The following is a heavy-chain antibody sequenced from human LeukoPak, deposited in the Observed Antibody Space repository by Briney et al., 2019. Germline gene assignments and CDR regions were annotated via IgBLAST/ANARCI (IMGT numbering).Heavy chain of an antibody. D-gene: IGHD3-22*01. CDR1: GGSFSGYY. V-gene: IGHV4-34*01. Sequence: SETLSLTCAVYGGSFSGYYWSWIRQPPWKGLEWIGEINHSGSTNYNPSLKSRVTISVDTSKNQFSLKLSSVTAADTAVYYCARAGEDSSGYYHLSYWYFDLWGRGTLVTVSS. CDR3: ARAGEDSSGYYHLSYWYFDL. CDR2: INHSGST. J-gene: IGHJ2*01.